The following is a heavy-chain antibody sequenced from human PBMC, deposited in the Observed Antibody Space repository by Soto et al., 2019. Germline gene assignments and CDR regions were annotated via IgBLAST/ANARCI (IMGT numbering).Heavy chain of an antibody. CDR2: INSDGSST. V-gene: IGHV3-74*01. Sequence: GGSLRLSCAASGFTFSSYWMHWVRQAPGKGLVWVSRINSDGSSTSYADSVKGRFTISRDNAKNTLYLQMNSLRAEDTAVYYCARHVKSNYGDYLHFFDYWGQGTLVTVSS. J-gene: IGHJ4*02. CDR3: ARHVKSNYGDYLHFFDY. CDR1: GFTFSSYW. D-gene: IGHD4-17*01.